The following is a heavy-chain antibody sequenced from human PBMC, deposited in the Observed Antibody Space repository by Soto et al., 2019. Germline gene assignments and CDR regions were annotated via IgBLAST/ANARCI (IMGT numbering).Heavy chain of an antibody. CDR1: GFTFRSSS. CDR3: SRSLDS. Sequence: PGGSLRLSCAASGFTFRSSSMDWVRQAPGKGLEWVANISPNGSDKYYADSVKGRFTISRDNAKNSLYLQMSSLTAEDSALYYCSRSLDSWGQGTRVTVSS. D-gene: IGHD2-21*01. J-gene: IGHJ4*02. CDR2: ISPNGSDK. V-gene: IGHV3-7*01.